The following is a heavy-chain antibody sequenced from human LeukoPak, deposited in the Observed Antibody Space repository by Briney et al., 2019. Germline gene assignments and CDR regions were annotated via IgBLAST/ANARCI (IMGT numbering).Heavy chain of an antibody. Sequence: ASVKVSCKASGYTFTGYYMHWVRQAPGEGLEWMGRINPNSGGTNYAQKFQGRVTMTRDTSISTAYMELSRLRSDDTAVYYCARDTTMVRGVIKGARFDYWGQGTLVTVSS. J-gene: IGHJ4*02. CDR1: GYTFTGYY. CDR3: ARDTTMVRGVIKGARFDY. V-gene: IGHV1-2*06. D-gene: IGHD3-10*01. CDR2: INPNSGGT.